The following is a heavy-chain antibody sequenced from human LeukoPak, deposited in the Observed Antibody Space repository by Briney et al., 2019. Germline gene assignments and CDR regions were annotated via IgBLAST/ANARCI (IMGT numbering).Heavy chain of an antibody. CDR2: ISPSGGST. CDR3: ARAGHYRPMDV. Sequence: ASVKVSCKAFGYTFTSNYMHWVRQAPGQGPEWMGVISPSGGSTTYAQKFQGRVTLTRDMSTNTDYLELSSLRSEDTAVYYCARAGHYRPMDVWGKGTTVTVSS. CDR1: GYTFTSNY. J-gene: IGHJ6*04. V-gene: IGHV1-46*01. D-gene: IGHD3-10*01.